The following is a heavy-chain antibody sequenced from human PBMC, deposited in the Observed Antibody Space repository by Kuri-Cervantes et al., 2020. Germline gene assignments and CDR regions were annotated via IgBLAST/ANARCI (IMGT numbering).Heavy chain of an antibody. CDR1: GFTFSSYS. J-gene: IGHJ4*02. Sequence: LSLTCAASGFTFSSYSMNWVRQAPGKGLEWVSSISSSSSYIYYADSVKGRFTISRDNSKNTLCLQMNSLRAEDTAVYYCARSSGSSRSQYSFDYWGQGTLVTVSS. CDR3: ARSSGSSRSQYSFDY. V-gene: IGHV3-21*01. CDR2: ISSSSSYI. D-gene: IGHD1-26*01.